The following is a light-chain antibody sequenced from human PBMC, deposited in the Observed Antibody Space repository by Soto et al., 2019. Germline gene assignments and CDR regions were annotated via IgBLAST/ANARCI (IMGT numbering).Light chain of an antibody. Sequence: DSEMTQSPSTLSASVGDRVTITCRASQTIRRWLAWYQQSPGKAPKVLIYDASTLESGDPARFSGSGSETEFTLTISSLQPDDSETHYCRHYSSDPWTFGQGTKVEIK. CDR1: QTIRRW. CDR2: DAS. J-gene: IGKJ1*01. CDR3: RHYSSDPWT. V-gene: IGKV1-5*01.